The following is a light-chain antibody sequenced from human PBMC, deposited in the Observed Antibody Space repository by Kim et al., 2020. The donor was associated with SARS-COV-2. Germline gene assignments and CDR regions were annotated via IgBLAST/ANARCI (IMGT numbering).Light chain of an antibody. CDR1: QSVGAS. V-gene: IGKV3-15*01. CDR2: GAS. J-gene: IGKJ4*01. CDR3: QQYINWPLT. Sequence: VSPGERATLSCRASQSVGASLAWYQQKYGQAPRLLIYGASMRATGIPDRFSGSVSATEFTLTISSLQSEDFALYYCQQYINWPLTFGGGTKVDIK.